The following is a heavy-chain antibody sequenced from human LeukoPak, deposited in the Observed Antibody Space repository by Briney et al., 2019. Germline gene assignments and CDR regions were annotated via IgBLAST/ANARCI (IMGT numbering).Heavy chain of an antibody. CDR3: AKGVWGSYRYPLDY. D-gene: IGHD3-16*02. Sequence: QPGGSLRLSCAASGFTFSSYAMSWVRQAPGKGLEWVSAISGSGGSTYYADSVKGRFTISRDNSKNTLYLQMNSLRAEDTAVYYCAKGVWGSYRYPLDYWGQGTLVTVSS. V-gene: IGHV3-23*01. CDR2: ISGSGGST. CDR1: GFTFSSYA. J-gene: IGHJ4*02.